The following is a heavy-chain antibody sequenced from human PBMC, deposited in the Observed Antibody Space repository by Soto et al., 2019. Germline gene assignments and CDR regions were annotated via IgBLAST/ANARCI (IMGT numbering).Heavy chain of an antibody. CDR2: ISSSGSTI. CDR3: VRDGATYYDFWSGTNHYYYYGMDV. J-gene: IGHJ6*02. V-gene: IGHV3-11*01. D-gene: IGHD3-3*01. CDR1: GFTFSDYY. Sequence: QVQLVESGGGLVKPGGSLRLSCAASGFTFSDYYMSWIRQAPGKGLEWVSYISSSGSTIYYADSVKGRFTISRDNAKNSLYLQMNSLRAEDTAVYYCVRDGATYYDFWSGTNHYYYYGMDVWGQGTTVTVSS.